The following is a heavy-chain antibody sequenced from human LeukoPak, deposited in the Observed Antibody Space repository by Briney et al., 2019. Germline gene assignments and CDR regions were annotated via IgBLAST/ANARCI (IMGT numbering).Heavy chain of an antibody. J-gene: IGHJ4*02. CDR2: ISGSGGRI. V-gene: IGHV3-23*01. Sequence: GGSLRLSCAASGFTFSSYSMGWVRQAPGKGLEWVSSISGSGGRIDYADSVKGRFTITRDNSKNTLSLQMNSLTAEDMAVYYCAKNPRLEGWIYFDSWGQGILVTVSS. D-gene: IGHD1-1*01. CDR1: GFTFSSYS. CDR3: AKNPRLEGWIYFDS.